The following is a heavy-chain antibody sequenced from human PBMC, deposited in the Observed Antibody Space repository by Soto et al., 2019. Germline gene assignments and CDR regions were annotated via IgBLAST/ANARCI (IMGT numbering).Heavy chain of an antibody. CDR1: GFSLSTSGVG. CDR2: IYWDDDK. D-gene: IGHD3-16*01. CDR3: ANERAIMITFEGFFDY. Sequence: QITLKESGPTLVKPTQTLTLTCTFSGFSLSTSGVGVGWIRQPPGKALEWLALIYWDDDKRYSPSLKSRLTITKVSSKNQVVLTMTNMDPVDTATYYCANERAIMITFEGFFDYWGQGTRVTVSS. J-gene: IGHJ4*02. V-gene: IGHV2-5*02.